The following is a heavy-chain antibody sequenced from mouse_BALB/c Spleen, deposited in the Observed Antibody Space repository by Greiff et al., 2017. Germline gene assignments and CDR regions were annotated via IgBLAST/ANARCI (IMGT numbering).Heavy chain of an antibody. J-gene: IGHJ2*01. Sequence: EVQRVESGGGLVQPGGSRKLSCAASGFTFSSFGMHWVRQAPEKGLEWVAYISSGSITIYYADTVKGRFTISRDNPKNTLFLQMTSLRSEDTAMYYCARPSTGTGYFDYWGQGTTLTVSS. CDR3: ARPSTGTGYFDY. V-gene: IGHV5-17*02. CDR2: ISSGSITI. CDR1: GFTFSSFG. D-gene: IGHD4-1*02.